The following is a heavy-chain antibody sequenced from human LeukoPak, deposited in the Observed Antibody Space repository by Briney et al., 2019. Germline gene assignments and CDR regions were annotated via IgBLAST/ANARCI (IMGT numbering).Heavy chain of an antibody. CDR3: AHSGGEKYYYGSYRFDP. J-gene: IGHJ5*02. D-gene: IGHD3-10*01. CDR2: IYWDDDK. CDR1: GFSLSTSGVG. V-gene: IGHV2-5*02. Sequence: SGPTLVNPTQSLTMTCTFSGFSLSTSGVGVGWIRQPPGKALECLALIYWDDDKLYSPSLKSRLTITKDTSKTQVVLTMTNMDPVDTATYYCAHSGGEKYYYGSYRFDPWGQGTLVTVSS.